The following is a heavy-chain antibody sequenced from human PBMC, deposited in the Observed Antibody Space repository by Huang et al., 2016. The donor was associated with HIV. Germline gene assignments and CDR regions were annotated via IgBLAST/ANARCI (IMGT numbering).Heavy chain of an antibody. CDR1: GYTFSIYW. Sequence: QLVQSGPELKKPGESLTISCKASGYTFSIYWIGWVRQMSGKGLGWRGITYPDDSDARYSPQCQGQVTFSADKSNTSADLHWRSLKASDTAMYYCAKLRRRDYSGSDAFDIWGQGTMVVVSS. D-gene: IGHD4-4*01. V-gene: IGHV5-51*01. J-gene: IGHJ3*02. CDR2: TYPDDSDA. CDR3: AKLRRRDYSGSDAFDI.